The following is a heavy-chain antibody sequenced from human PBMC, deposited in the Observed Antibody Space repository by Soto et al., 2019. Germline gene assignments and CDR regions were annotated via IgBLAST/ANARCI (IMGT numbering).Heavy chain of an antibody. CDR3: AYSSSTKAFDM. CDR2: TYHSGDT. D-gene: IGHD6-6*01. CDR1: GASISSIYW. J-gene: IGHJ3*02. Sequence: PSETLSLTCTVSGASISSIYWWSWVRQSPGKGLEWIGETYHSGDTNYNPSLKSRVTISVDKTKNQFSLKLTSVTAADTAMYYCAYSSSTKAFDMWGQGTMVTVSS. V-gene: IGHV4-4*02.